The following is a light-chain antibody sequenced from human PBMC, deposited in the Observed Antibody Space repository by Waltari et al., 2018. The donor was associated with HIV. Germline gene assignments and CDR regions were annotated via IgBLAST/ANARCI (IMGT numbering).Light chain of an antibody. J-gene: IGLJ3*02. CDR3: SAWDDSLTGRV. Sequence: QSVLTQPPSASGTPGQWVTISCSGRSPNIGSRSVNWYQQLPGTAATRLGYSDNQRPSGVPDRLSGSKSRTSAALAISELQSEDEADYYCSAWDDSLTGRVFGGGTELTGL. CDR1: SPNIGSRS. V-gene: IGLV1-44*01. CDR2: SDN.